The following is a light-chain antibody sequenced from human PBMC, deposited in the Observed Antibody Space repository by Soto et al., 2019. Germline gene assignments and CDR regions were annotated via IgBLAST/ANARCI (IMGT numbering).Light chain of an antibody. Sequence: EIVLTQSPATLSLSPGERAALSCRASQSVSSPLAWYQQKPGQAPRLLIYAASNRATGIPARFSGSGSGTDFTLTISSLEPEDFAVYYCHQRSYWPPSFGQGTTVDIK. CDR2: AAS. CDR3: HQRSYWPPS. J-gene: IGKJ1*01. V-gene: IGKV3-11*01. CDR1: QSVSSP.